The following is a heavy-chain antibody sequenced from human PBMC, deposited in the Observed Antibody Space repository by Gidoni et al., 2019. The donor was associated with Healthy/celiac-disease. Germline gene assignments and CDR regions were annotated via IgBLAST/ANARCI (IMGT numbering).Heavy chain of an antibody. J-gene: IGHJ6*02. Sequence: QVQLVQSGAEVQKPGSSVKVSCKASGGTFSSYAISWVRQAPGQGLEWMGGIIPIFGTANYAQKFQGRVTITADESTSTAYMELSSLRSEDTAVYYCARGRDYSNYRYYYYGMDVWGQGTTVTVSS. CDR2: IIPIFGTA. V-gene: IGHV1-69*01. CDR1: GGTFSSYA. D-gene: IGHD4-4*01. CDR3: ARGRDYSNYRYYYYGMDV.